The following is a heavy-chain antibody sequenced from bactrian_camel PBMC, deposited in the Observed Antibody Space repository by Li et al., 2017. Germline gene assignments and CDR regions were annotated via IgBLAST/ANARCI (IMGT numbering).Heavy chain of an antibody. CDR1: GITEGTNC. V-gene: IGHV3S53*01. CDR2: ICTRIGHT. D-gene: IGHD2*01. CDR3: AADKTWYTNSLIDTAYNY. J-gene: IGHJ4*01. Sequence: HVQLVESGGGSVQAGGSLRLSCEVSGITEGTNCIGWFRQVPGKQRDALASICTRIGHTYYAGSLKDRFTISRESVKNRIYLQMNSLRPEDTAMYYCAADKTWYTNSLIDTAYNYWGPGTQVTVS.